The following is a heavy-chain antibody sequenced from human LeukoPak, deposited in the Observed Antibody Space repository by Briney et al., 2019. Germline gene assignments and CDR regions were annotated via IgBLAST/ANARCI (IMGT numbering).Heavy chain of an antibody. J-gene: IGHJ1*01. D-gene: IGHD6-19*01. CDR2: MNPNSGNT. CDR1: AYTFTSYD. CDR3: ARGVYSSGSQYFQH. V-gene: IGHV1-8*01. Sequence: ASVKVSCKASAYTFTSYDINWVRQATGQGLEWMGWMNPNSGNTGYAQKFQGRVTMTRNTSISTAYMELSSLRSEDTAVYYCARGVYSSGSQYFQHWGQGTLVTVSS.